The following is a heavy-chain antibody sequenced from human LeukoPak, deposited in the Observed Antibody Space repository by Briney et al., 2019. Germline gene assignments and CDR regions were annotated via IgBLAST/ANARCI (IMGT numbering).Heavy chain of an antibody. J-gene: IGHJ6*02. CDR3: AREWQLGYYYGLDA. V-gene: IGHV1-2*02. CDR1: GYTFTDYY. Sequence: GASVKVSCKTSGYTFTDYYVHWVRQAPGQGLEWMGWINPNSTGTNYAQKFQGRVTMTRDTSISTAYMELSRLKSDDTAVYYCAREWQLGYYYGLDAWGQGTTVTVSS. CDR2: INPNSTGT. D-gene: IGHD6-6*01.